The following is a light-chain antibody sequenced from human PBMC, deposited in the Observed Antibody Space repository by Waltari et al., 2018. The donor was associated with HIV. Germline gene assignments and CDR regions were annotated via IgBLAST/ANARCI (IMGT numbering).Light chain of an antibody. CDR1: QTINSY. CDR3: QQTYSTPQT. CDR2: AGS. Sequence: DIQMTQSPSSLSASVGDSVTITCRASQTINSYLNWYQQTPGNAPRLLIFAGSNLQSGVPSRFSGSGSGTDFILTVSSLQPEDFATYYCQQTYSTPQTFGQGTRLEI. J-gene: IGKJ5*01. V-gene: IGKV1-39*01.